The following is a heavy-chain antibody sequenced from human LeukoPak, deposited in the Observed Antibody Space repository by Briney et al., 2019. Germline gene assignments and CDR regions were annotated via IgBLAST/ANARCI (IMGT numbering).Heavy chain of an antibody. CDR3: ARGSREFDY. CDR1: GGSFSGYY. J-gene: IGHJ4*02. V-gene: IGHV4-34*01. CDR2: INHSGRT. Sequence: PSETLSLTCAVYGGSFSGYYWSWIRQSPGKGLEWIGEINHSGRTNYNPPLTSRVTISVDTSKNQFSLQLSSVTAADTAVYYCARGSREFDYWGQGALVTVSS.